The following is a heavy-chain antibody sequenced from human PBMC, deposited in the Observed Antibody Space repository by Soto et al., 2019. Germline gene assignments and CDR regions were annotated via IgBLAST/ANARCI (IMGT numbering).Heavy chain of an antibody. V-gene: IGHV3-30*18. CDR1: GFTFSSYG. J-gene: IGHJ2*01. D-gene: IGHD3-10*01. Sequence: QVQLVESGGGVVQPGRSLRLSCAASGFTFSSYGIHCVRQAPGKGLEGVAVISYDGSNKFYADSVKGRFTISRDNSKNTVYLQMNSLRAEDTAVYYCANDSGTYWYFDLWGRGTLVTVSS. CDR2: ISYDGSNK. CDR3: ANDSGTYWYFDL.